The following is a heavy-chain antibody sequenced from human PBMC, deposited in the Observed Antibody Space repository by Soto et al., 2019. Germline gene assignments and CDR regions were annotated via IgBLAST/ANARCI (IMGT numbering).Heavy chain of an antibody. V-gene: IGHV2-5*02. D-gene: IGHD2-8*01. CDR1: GFSLSTVGVG. J-gene: IGHJ4*02. CDR3: VHLLFMVPGDY. Sequence: QITLQESGPTLVKPPQTLTLTCTFSGFSLSTVGVGVGWIPPPPGKALEWLALTYWDDDTRYRPSLRHRLTITKDIYTNQVVLTLADVDPVDTATYFCVHLLFMVPGDYWGQGMLVTVSS. CDR2: TYWDDDT.